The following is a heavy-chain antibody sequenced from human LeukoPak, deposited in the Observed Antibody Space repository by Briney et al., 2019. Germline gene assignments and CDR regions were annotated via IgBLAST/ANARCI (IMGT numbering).Heavy chain of an antibody. Sequence: SETLSLTCTVSGGSISSYYWSWIRQPPGKGLEWIGYIYYSGSTNYNPSLKSRVTISVDTSKNQFSLKLSSVTAADTAVYYCAADAYYYASSGYYPYWGQGTLVTVSS. CDR1: GGSISSYY. CDR3: AADAYYYASSGYYPY. CDR2: IYYSGST. V-gene: IGHV4-59*01. D-gene: IGHD3-22*01. J-gene: IGHJ4*02.